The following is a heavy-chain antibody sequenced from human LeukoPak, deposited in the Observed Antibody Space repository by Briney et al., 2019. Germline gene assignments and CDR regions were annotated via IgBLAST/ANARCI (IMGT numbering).Heavy chain of an antibody. CDR1: GFTFSNTW. CDR2: IKSEKDGGTT. D-gene: IGHD3-22*01. Sequence: PGGSLRLSCAASGFTFSNTWMSWVRQAPGKGLEWIARIKSEKDGGTTDYAAPVTGRFTISRDDSKNTLYLQMNSLKTEDTAMYYCATGAPSSGYLFDYWGQGTLVTVSS. V-gene: IGHV3-15*01. J-gene: IGHJ4*02. CDR3: ATGAPSSGYLFDY.